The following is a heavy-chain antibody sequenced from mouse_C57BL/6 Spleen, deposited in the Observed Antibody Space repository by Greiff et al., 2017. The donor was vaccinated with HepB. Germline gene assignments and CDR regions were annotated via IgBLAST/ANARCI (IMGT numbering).Heavy chain of an antibody. CDR3: ARWLYSNYGDY. J-gene: IGHJ2*01. CDR2: INPNNGGT. CDR1: GYTFTDYN. Sequence: EVQRVESGPELVKPGASVKIPCKASGYTFTDYNMDWVKQSHGKSLEWIGDINPNNGGTIYNQKFKGKATLTVDKSSSTAYMELRSLTSEDTAVYYCARWLYSNYGDYWGQGTTLTVSS. V-gene: IGHV1-18*01. D-gene: IGHD2-5*01.